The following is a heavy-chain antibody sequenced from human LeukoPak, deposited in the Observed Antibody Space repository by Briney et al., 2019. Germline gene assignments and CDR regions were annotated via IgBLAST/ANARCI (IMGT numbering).Heavy chain of an antibody. CDR3: VNIAATGPNY. J-gene: IGHJ4*02. CDR1: GFLFSSYV. V-gene: IGHV3-30*03. D-gene: IGHD6-13*01. Sequence: GRPLRLSCAASGFLFSSYVLHWVREAPGKGLEWVAVISHDGSTKYYVDSVKGRFTISRDNSKNALYLQMNSLRPEDTAVYYCVNIAATGPNYWGQGTLVTVS. CDR2: ISHDGSTK.